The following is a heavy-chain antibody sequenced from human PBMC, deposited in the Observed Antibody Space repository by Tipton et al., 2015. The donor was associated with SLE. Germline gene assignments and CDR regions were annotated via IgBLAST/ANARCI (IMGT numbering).Heavy chain of an antibody. D-gene: IGHD5-18*01. CDR2: IRVNGDYT. Sequence: SLRLSCVVSGFTFVTYAMSWVRQAPGKGLEWGSAIRVNGDYTYYADPLKGRFTISRDQSKNTLYLQMNSLRADDTAVYHCARDRSYGSLESWGQGTMVTVSS. CDR3: ARDRSYGSLES. V-gene: IGHV3-23*01. CDR1: GFTFVTYA. J-gene: IGHJ4*02.